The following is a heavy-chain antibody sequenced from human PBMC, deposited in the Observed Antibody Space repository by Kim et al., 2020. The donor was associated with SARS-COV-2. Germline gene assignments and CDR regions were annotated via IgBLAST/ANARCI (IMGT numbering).Heavy chain of an antibody. J-gene: IGHJ4*02. CDR1: GYTFTSYD. D-gene: IGHD4-17*01. CDR2: MNPNSGNT. Sequence: ASVKVSCKASGYTFTSYDINWVRQATGQGLEWMGWMNPNSGNTGYAQKFQGRVTMTRNTSISTAYMELSSLSSEDTAVYYCARASNLPTTVTTFDYWGQGTLVTVSS. V-gene: IGHV1-8*01. CDR3: ARASNLPTTVTTFDY.